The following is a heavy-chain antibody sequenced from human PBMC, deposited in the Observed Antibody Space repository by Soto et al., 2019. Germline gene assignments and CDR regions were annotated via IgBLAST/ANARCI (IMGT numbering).Heavy chain of an antibody. J-gene: IGHJ4*02. CDR2: ARNKVNSYTT. V-gene: IGHV3-72*01. CDR1: GFTLSDHY. D-gene: IGHD2-8*01. Sequence: PGGSLRLSCAASGFTLSDHYVDWVRQAPGQGLEWVGRARNKVNSYTTAYAASVKGRFSISRDDSKNSLYLQINGLIAEDTAVHFCARIMGTAFDLWGQGTMVTGS. CDR3: ARIMGTAFDL.